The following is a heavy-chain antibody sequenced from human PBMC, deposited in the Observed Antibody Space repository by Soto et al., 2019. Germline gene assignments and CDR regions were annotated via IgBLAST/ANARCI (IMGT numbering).Heavy chain of an antibody. CDR3: AKLLWFGEGGP. J-gene: IGHJ5*02. Sequence: EVQLLESGGGLVQPGGSLRLSCAASGFTFSSYAMRWVRKAPGKGLEWVSAISGSGGSTYYAYSVKSRFTISRDNSKSTLYLQMNSLRAEDTAVYYCAKLLWFGEGGPWGQGTLVTVSS. CDR1: GFTFSSYA. CDR2: ISGSGGST. V-gene: IGHV3-23*01. D-gene: IGHD3-10*01.